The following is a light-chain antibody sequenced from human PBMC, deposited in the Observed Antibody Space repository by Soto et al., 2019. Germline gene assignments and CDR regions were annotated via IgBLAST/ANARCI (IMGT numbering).Light chain of an antibody. CDR2: GAS. J-gene: IGKJ1*01. CDR3: QQHNNWPPT. Sequence: EIVMTQSPATLSVSPGERVTLSCRSSQSISINLAWYQRKPGQSPRLLFSGASTRATGVPVRFSGSGSGTDFTLSISSLQSEDSALYFCQQHNNWPPTFGEGTKVEI. CDR1: QSISIN. V-gene: IGKV3-15*01.